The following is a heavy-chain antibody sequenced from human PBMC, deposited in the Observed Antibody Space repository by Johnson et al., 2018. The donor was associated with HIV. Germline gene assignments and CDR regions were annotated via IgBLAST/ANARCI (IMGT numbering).Heavy chain of an antibody. V-gene: IGHV3-30-3*01. CDR2: ISYDGSNK. J-gene: IGHJ3*02. D-gene: IGHD1-7*01. CDR3: ARAPYNWNSGLFDALDM. Sequence: VESGGGLVQPGRSLRLSCAASGYTFSSYAMHWVRQAPGKGLEWVAVISYDGSNKYYADSVKGRFTIPRDNSKNTLYLQMNSLRAEDTAVYYCARAPYNWNSGLFDALDMWGQGTMVTVSS. CDR1: GYTFSSYA.